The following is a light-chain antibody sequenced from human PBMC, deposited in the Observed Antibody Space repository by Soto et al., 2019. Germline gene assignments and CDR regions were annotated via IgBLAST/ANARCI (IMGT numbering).Light chain of an antibody. CDR1: SGDVGRYIY. Sequence: QSALTQPPSASGSPGQSVTISCIGTSGDVGRYIYVSWYQQHPGKAPKVLIYEVNKRPSGVPGRFSGSKSGNTASLTVSGLQAEDEADYYCASFAGNNNFVFGTGTKLTVL. J-gene: IGLJ1*01. CDR2: EVN. CDR3: ASFAGNNNFV. V-gene: IGLV2-8*01.